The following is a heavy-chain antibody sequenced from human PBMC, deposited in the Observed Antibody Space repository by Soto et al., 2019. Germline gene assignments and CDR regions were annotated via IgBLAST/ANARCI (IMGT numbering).Heavy chain of an antibody. CDR2: IYYSGST. Sequence: QLQLQESGPGLVKPSETLSLTCTVSGGSISSSSNYWGWIRQPPGKGLEGIGSIYYSGSTYYNPSLKSRVTISVDTSKNQFSLNVSSVTAADTALYYCARHSTGWYAAFDVWDQGTMVTVSS. CDR1: GGSISSSSNY. D-gene: IGHD6-19*01. V-gene: IGHV4-39*01. CDR3: ARHSTGWYAAFDV. J-gene: IGHJ3*01.